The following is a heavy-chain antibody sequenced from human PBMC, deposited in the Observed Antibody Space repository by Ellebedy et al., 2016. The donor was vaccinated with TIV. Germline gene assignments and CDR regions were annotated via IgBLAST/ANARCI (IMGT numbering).Heavy chain of an antibody. Sequence: AASVKVSCKASGYTFTSYGISWVRQAPGQGLEWMGWISAYNVNTNYAQKLQGRVTMTTDTSTSTASMELRSRRSSDTAGYYCARDRGGVGATNGFDYWGQGTLVTVSS. CDR2: ISAYNVNT. CDR3: ARDRGGVGATNGFDY. V-gene: IGHV1-18*01. D-gene: IGHD1-26*01. J-gene: IGHJ4*02. CDR1: GYTFTSYG.